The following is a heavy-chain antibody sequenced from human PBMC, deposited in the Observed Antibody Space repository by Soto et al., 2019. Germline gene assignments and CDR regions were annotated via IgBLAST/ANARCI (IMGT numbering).Heavy chain of an antibody. D-gene: IGHD3-10*01. CDR1: GGTFSSYT. J-gene: IGHJ4*02. CDR3: AIGEIFGDLVYANAY. CDR2: IIPIFGRA. Sequence: QVHLVQSGAEVKKPGSSVKVSCKASGGTFSSYTISWVRQAPGQGLEWMGGIIPIFGRANYAQKFQGRVTIIADESTSTAYMEMSSLRSEDTAVFYCAIGEIFGDLVYANAYWGQGTLVTVSS. V-gene: IGHV1-69*12.